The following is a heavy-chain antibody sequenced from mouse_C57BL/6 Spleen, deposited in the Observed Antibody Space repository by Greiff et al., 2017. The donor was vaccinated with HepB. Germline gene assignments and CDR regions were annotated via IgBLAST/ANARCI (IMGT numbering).Heavy chain of an antibody. J-gene: IGHJ2*01. CDR1: GFTFSDYY. V-gene: IGHV5-16*01. Sequence: EVMLVESEGGLVQPGSSMKLSCTASGFTFSDYYMAWVRQVPEKGLEWVANINYDGSSTYYLDSLKSRFIISRDNAKNILYLQMSSLKSEDTATYYCARDQFYYGSSSYYFDYWGQGTTLTVSS. CDR3: ARDQFYYGSSSYYFDY. CDR2: INYDGSST. D-gene: IGHD1-1*01.